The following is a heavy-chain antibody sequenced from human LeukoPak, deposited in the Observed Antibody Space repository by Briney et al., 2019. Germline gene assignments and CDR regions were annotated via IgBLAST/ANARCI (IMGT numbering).Heavy chain of an antibody. D-gene: IGHD3-22*01. V-gene: IGHV3-11*01. CDR2: ISSSGSTI. CDR3: ARDWYYYDSGGYSRYFDY. Sequence: GGSLRLSCAASGFTFSDYYMSWIRQAPGKGLEWVSYISSSGSTIYYADSVKGRFTISRDNAKNSLYLQMNSLRAEDTAVYYCARDWYYYDSGGYSRYFDYWGQGTLVTVSS. CDR1: GFTFSDYY. J-gene: IGHJ4*02.